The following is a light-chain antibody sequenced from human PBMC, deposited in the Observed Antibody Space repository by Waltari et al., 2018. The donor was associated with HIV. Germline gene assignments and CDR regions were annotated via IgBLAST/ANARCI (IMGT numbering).Light chain of an antibody. CDR3: CSFAGSNTLV. V-gene: IGLV2-11*01. J-gene: IGLJ2*01. Sequence: QSALTQPRSVSGSPGQSVTISCTGTSRDVGGHDYVSWYQQRPGKAPQLMIYDVTERPSGVPDRFSGSKSANTASLTISGLQAEDDADYYCCSFAGSNTLVFGGGTELTVL. CDR1: SRDVGGHDY. CDR2: DVT.